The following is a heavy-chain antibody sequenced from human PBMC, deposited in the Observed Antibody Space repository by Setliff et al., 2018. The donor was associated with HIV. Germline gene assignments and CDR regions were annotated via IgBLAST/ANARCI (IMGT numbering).Heavy chain of an antibody. J-gene: IGHJ4*02. Sequence: SETLSLTCTVSGGSISSYYWSWIRQPPGKGLEWIGYIYYSGSTNYNPSLKSRVTISLDMSTSQFSLRLSSVTAADTAVYYCARLGHTFGGPGYWGQGTLVTVSS. D-gene: IGHD3-16*01. CDR3: ARLGHTFGGPGY. CDR1: GGSISSYY. V-gene: IGHV4-59*08. CDR2: IYYSGST.